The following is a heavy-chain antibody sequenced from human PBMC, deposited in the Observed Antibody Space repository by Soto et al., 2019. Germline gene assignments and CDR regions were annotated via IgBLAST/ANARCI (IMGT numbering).Heavy chain of an antibody. CDR2: ISSSGSTI. CDR3: GRVQYYYGSGSYYNVVSFPDY. Sequence: GGSLRLSCAASGFTFSDYYMSWIRQAPGKGLEWVSYISSSGSTIYYADSVKGRFTISRVNAKNSLYLQMNSLRAEDTAVYYCGRVQYYYGSGSYYNVVSFPDYWGQGTLVTVSS. V-gene: IGHV3-11*01. D-gene: IGHD3-10*01. J-gene: IGHJ4*02. CDR1: GFTFSDYY.